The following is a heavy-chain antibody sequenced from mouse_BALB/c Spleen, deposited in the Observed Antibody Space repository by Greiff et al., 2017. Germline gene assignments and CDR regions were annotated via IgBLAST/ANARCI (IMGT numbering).Heavy chain of an antibody. V-gene: IGHV2-9*02. CDR3: ARDYYGSSYHWYFDV. J-gene: IGHJ1*01. CDR2: IWAGGST. D-gene: IGHD1-1*01. CDR1: GFSLTSYG. Sequence: QVHVKQSGPGLVAPSQSLSITCTVSGFSLTSYGVHWVRQPPGKGLEWLGVIWAGGSTNYNSALMSRLSISKDNSKSQVFLKMNSLQTDDTAMYYCARDYYGSSYHWYFDVWGAGTTVTVSS.